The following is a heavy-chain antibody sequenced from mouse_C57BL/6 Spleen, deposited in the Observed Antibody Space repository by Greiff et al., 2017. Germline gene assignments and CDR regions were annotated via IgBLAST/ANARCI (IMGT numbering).Heavy chain of an antibody. J-gene: IGHJ2*01. CDR1: GYSITSGYY. CDR2: ISYDGSN. D-gene: IGHD2-1*01. Sequence: EVQLQQSGPGLVKPSQSLSLTCSVTGYSITSGYYWNWIRQFPGNKLEWMGYISYDGSNNYNPSLKNRISITRDTSKNQFFLKLNSVTTEDTATYYCARGHYGNSYYFDYWGQGTTLTVSS. V-gene: IGHV3-6*01. CDR3: ARGHYGNSYYFDY.